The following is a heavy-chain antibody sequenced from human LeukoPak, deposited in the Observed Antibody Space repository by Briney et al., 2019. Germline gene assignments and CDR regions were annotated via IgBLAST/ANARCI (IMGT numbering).Heavy chain of an antibody. CDR1: GGSVSSGNYY. CDR3: AKENVAAALPDNWFDP. D-gene: IGHD2-2*01. CDR2: IFYTGAT. V-gene: IGHV4-61*01. J-gene: IGHJ5*02. Sequence: PSETLSLTCSVSGGSVSSGNYYWSWIRQPPGKGLEWVGCIFYTGATSYNPSLKSRVTISADTSKKQFPLSLTSVTAADTAVYYCAKENVAAALPDNWFDPWGQGTLVTVSS.